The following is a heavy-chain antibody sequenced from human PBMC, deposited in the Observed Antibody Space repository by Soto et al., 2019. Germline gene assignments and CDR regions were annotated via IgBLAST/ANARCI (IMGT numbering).Heavy chain of an antibody. J-gene: IGHJ6*02. V-gene: IGHV1-69*13. CDR1: GGTFSSYA. CDR3: ARDRGYSYGTNYYYYGMDV. CDR2: IIPIFGTA. Sequence: SVKVSCKASGGTFSSYAISWVRQAPGQGLEWMGGIIPIFGTANYAQKFQGRVTITADESTSTAYMELSSLRSEDTAVYYCARDRGYSYGTNYYYYGMDVWGQGTKVPVSS. D-gene: IGHD5-18*01.